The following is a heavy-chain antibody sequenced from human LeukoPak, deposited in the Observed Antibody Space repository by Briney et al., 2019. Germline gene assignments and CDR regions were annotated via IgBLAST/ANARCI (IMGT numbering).Heavy chain of an antibody. J-gene: IGHJ4*02. Sequence: GGSLRLSCTASGFTFGDYAMSWFRRAPGKGLEWVGFIRSKAYGGTTEYAASVKGRFTISRDDSKSIAYLQMNSLKTEDTAVYYCTRERGDWVDYWGQGTLVTVSS. CDR3: TRERGDWVDY. V-gene: IGHV3-49*03. D-gene: IGHD3-10*01. CDR2: IRSKAYGGTT. CDR1: GFTFGDYA.